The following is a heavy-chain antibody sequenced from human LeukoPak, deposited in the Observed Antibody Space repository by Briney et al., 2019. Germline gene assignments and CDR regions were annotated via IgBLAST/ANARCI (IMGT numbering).Heavy chain of an antibody. CDR1: NGSISTYY. CDR2: IYYSGNT. CDR3: ARVSGSGSYYGIDY. J-gene: IGHJ4*02. Sequence: SETLSLTCSVSNGSISTYYWSWIRQSPGKGLEWIGYIYYSGNTNYNPSLQSRVTISLNTSKNQFSLKLSSVTAADTAVYYCARVSGSGSYYGIDYWRQGTLVTVSS. D-gene: IGHD3-10*01. V-gene: IGHV4-59*01.